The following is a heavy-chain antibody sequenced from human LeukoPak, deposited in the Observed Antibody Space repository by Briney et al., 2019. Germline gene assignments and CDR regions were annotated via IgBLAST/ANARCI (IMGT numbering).Heavy chain of an antibody. J-gene: IGHJ4*02. D-gene: IGHD3-10*01. CDR2: IFDSGST. CDR1: CGSISSYY. V-gene: IGHV4-59*08. CDR3: ARHHYDSGTTGLDY. Sequence: SETLSLTCTVSCGSISSYYWCWIRQPPGKGLEWIGYIFDSGSTNYIPSLKSRVTISVDTSENQFSLKLSSVTAADTAVYYCARHHYDSGTTGLDYWGQGTLVTVSS.